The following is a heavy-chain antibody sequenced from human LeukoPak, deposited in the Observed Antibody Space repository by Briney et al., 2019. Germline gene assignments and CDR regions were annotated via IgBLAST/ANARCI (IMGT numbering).Heavy chain of an antibody. CDR1: GYTFTGYY. D-gene: IGHD5/OR15-5a*01. CDR3: ARDSVRDYFDY. CDR2: INPNSGGT. J-gene: IGHJ4*02. V-gene: IGHV1-2*02. Sequence: ASVTVSCKASGYTFTGYYMHWVRQAPGQGLEWMGWINPNSGGTNYAQKFQGRVTMTRDTSISTAYMELSRLTSDDTAVYYCARDSVRDYFDYWGQGTLVTVSS.